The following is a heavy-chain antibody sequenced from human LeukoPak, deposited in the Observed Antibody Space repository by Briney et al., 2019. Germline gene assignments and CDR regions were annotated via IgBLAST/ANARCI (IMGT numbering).Heavy chain of an antibody. CDR2: ISAYNGNT. J-gene: IGHJ4*02. D-gene: IGHD3-10*01. CDR1: GYTFTSYG. V-gene: IGHV1-18*04. Sequence: ASVKVSCKASGYTFTSYGISWVRQAPGQGLEWMGWISAYNGNTNYALKLQGRVTMTTDTSTSTAHMELRSLRSDDTAVYYCARTTYYYGSGSYRFDYWGQGTLVTVSS. CDR3: ARTTYYYGSGSYRFDY.